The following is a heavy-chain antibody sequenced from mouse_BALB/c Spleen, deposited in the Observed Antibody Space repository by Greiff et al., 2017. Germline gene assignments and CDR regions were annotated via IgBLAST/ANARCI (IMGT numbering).Heavy chain of an antibody. CDR3: TGGGNYGYAMDY. D-gene: IGHD2-1*01. CDR1: GYTFTSYY. Sequence: VQLQQPGAELVKPGASVKLSCKASGYTFTSYYMYWVKQRPGQGLEWIGGINPSTGGTNFNEKFKSKATLTVDKSSSTAYLQHISLTSEDSAVYYYTGGGNYGYAMDYWGQGTSVTVSS. V-gene: IGHV1-53*01. J-gene: IGHJ4*01. CDR2: INPSTGGT.